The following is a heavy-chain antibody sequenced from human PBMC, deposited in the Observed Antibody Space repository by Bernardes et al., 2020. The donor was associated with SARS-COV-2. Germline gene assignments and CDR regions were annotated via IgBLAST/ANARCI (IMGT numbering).Heavy chain of an antibody. Sequence: GGSLRLSCAASGFTFSSYGMHWVRQAPGKGLEWVAVIWYDGSNKYYADSVKGRFTISRDNSKNTLYLQMNSLRAEDTAVYYCARDRPYYYYYYGMDVWGQGTTVTVSS. J-gene: IGHJ6*02. CDR1: GFTFSSYG. CDR2: IWYDGSNK. V-gene: IGHV3-33*01. CDR3: ARDRPYYYYYYGMDV.